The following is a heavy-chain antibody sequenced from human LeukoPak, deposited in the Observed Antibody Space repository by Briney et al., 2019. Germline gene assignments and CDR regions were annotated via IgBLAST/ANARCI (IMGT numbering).Heavy chain of an antibody. D-gene: IGHD2-8*01. J-gene: IGHJ4*02. CDR2: ISYDGSNK. Sequence: PGRSLRLSCAASGFTFSSSGMHWVRQAPGKGLEWVAVISYDGSNKYYADSVKGRLTFSRDNSKNTLYLQMNSLRAEDTAVYYCAKEYCSNSVCHSLDYWGQGTLVTVSS. V-gene: IGHV3-30*18. CDR3: AKEYCSNSVCHSLDY. CDR1: GFTFSSSG.